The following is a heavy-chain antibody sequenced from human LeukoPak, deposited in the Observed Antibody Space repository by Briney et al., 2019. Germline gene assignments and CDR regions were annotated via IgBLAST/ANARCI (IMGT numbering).Heavy chain of an antibody. CDR3: TSLSSGWYSTR. Sequence: GGSLRLSCAASGFTFSSYGMHWVRQAPGKGLEWVAVISYDGSNKYYADSVKGRFTISRDDSKNTLYLQMNSLKTEDTAVYYCTSLSSGWYSTRWGQGTLVTVSS. CDR1: GFTFSSYG. D-gene: IGHD6-19*01. J-gene: IGHJ4*02. CDR2: ISYDGSNK. V-gene: IGHV3-30*03.